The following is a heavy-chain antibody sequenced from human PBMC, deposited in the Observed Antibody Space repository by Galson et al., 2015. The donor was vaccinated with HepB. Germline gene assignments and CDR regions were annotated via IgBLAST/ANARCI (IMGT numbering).Heavy chain of an antibody. CDR2: ISSSGSTI. V-gene: IGHV3-11*01. CDR3: ARERDHYYYGMDV. CDR1: GFTFSDYY. D-gene: IGHD5-24*01. Sequence: SLRLSCAASGFTFSDYYMSWIRQAPGKGLEWVSYISSSGSTIYYADSVKGRFTISRDNAKNSLYLQMNSLRAEDTAVYYCARERDHYYYGMDVWGQGTTVTVSS. J-gene: IGHJ6*02.